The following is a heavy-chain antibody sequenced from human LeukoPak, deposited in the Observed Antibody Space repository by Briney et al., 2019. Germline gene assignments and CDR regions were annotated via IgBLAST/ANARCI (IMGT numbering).Heavy chain of an antibody. D-gene: IGHD5-12*01. CDR2: INPNSGGT. Sequence: ASVKVSCKASGYTFTGYYMHWVRQAPGQGLEWMGRINPNSGGTNYAQKFQGRVTMTRDTSISTAYMELSRLRSDDTAVYYCASDVDIVATNGGTDYYYMDVWGKGTTVTVS. J-gene: IGHJ6*03. CDR3: ASDVDIVATNGGTDYYYMDV. CDR1: GYTFTGYY. V-gene: IGHV1-2*06.